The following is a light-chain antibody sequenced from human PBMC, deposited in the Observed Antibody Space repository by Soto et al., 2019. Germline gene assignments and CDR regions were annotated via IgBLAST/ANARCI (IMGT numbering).Light chain of an antibody. Sequence: EIVMTQSPATLSVSPGDRANLSCRASQSVSSNLAWYQQKPGPAPTLVIYGASARATGIPARFSGSGSGTEFTLTISSLQSEDFAVYYCQHYNNWPFTFGQGTKLDIK. CDR1: QSVSSN. CDR3: QHYNNWPFT. CDR2: GAS. V-gene: IGKV3-15*01. J-gene: IGKJ2*01.